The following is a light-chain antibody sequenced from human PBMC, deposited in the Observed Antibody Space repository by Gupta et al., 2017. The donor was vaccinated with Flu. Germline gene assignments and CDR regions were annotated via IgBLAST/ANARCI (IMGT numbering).Light chain of an antibody. CDR3: QSYDDSLTAYV. CDR1: SSNIGAGHD. J-gene: IGLJ1*01. V-gene: IGLV1-40*01. Sequence: QSVLTQPPSVSGAPGQRVTIPCTGGSSNIGAGHDVHWYKQLPGTAPKLLIYGDNNRPSGVPDRFSGSKSGTSASLAITGLKAEDEADFYCQSYDDSLTAYVFGGGTKVTVL. CDR2: GDN.